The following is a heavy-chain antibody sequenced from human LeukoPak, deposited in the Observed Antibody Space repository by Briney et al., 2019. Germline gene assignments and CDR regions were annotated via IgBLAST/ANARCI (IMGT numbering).Heavy chain of an antibody. CDR1: GGSISSYY. CDR3: ASLGIFDN. J-gene: IGHJ4*02. Sequence: QVQLQESGPGLVKPSETLSLTCTVSGGSISSYYWSWIRQPPGKGLEWIGYIYYSGSTNYNPSLKSRVTISVDTSKNQFSLKLSSVTAADTAVYYCASLGIFDNWGQGTLVTVSS. D-gene: IGHD3-16*01. V-gene: IGHV4-59*01. CDR2: IYYSGST.